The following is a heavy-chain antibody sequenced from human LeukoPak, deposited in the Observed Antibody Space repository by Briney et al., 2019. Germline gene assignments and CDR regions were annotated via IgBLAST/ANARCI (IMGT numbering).Heavy chain of an antibody. V-gene: IGHV3-23*01. CDR2: ISGTGGST. CDR1: GFTFSTYA. D-gene: IGHD4-17*01. J-gene: IGHJ1*01. Sequence: GGSLRLSCAASGFTFSTYAMTWVRQAPGKGLEWVSLISGTGGSTYYADSVKGRFTISRDNSKNTLYLQMNSLRAEDTAVYYCAKEIYGDSTGGRFQHWGQGTLVTVSS. CDR3: AKEIYGDSTGGRFQH.